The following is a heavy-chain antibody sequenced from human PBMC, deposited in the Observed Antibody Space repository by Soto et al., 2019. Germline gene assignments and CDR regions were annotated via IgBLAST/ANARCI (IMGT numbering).Heavy chain of an antibody. CDR2: INPYSGNT. D-gene: IGHD6-6*01. Sequence: ASVKVSCKASGYTFTSHDIHWLRQASGQGLEWMGSINPYSGNTAFAPKFQDRIAMTRDTSITTAYMELNSLSSGDTAVYFCSSLSSMDVWGQGTTVTVSS. V-gene: IGHV1-8*01. CDR1: GYTFTSHD. CDR3: SSLSSMDV. J-gene: IGHJ6*02.